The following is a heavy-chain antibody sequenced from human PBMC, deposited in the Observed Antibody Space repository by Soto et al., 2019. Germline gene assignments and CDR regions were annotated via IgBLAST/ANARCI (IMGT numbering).Heavy chain of an antibody. J-gene: IGHJ4*01. CDR2: ISYDGSNK. V-gene: IGHV3-30-3*01. CDR3: TRDLAADGTGVDY. Sequence: QVQLVESGGGVVQPGRSLRLSCAASGFTFSSYAMHWVRQAPGKGLEWVAVISYDGSNKYYADSVKGRFTISRDNPKNTQYLQMNSLRAEDTAVYYCTRDLAADGTGVDYWCHGTLVTVSS. CDR1: GFTFSSYA. D-gene: IGHD6-13*01.